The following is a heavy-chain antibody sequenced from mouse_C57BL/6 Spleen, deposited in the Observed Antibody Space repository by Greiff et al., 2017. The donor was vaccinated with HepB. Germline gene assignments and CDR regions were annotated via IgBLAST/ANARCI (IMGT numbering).Heavy chain of an antibody. CDR3: ARPGYYGSSLAY. J-gene: IGHJ3*01. Sequence: EVMLVESGGGLVKPGGSLKLSCAASGFTFSDYGMHWVRQAPEKGLEWVAYISSGSSTIYYADTVKGRFTISRDNAKNTLFLQMTSLRSEDTAMYYCARPGYYGSSLAYWGQGTLVTVSA. CDR2: ISSGSSTI. V-gene: IGHV5-17*01. D-gene: IGHD1-1*01. CDR1: GFTFSDYG.